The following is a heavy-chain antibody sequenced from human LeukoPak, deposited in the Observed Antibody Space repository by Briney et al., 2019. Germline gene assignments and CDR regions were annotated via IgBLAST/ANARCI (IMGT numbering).Heavy chain of an antibody. J-gene: IGHJ4*02. CDR2: LNGDGTYT. Sequence: GGSLRLSCAASGFTFSSYWMHWVRQAPGKGLVYISRLNGDGTYTNYADSVKGRFTISRDNAKNTPYLQMNSLRAEDTAVYYCARDHYGYNSTVYWGQGTLVTVSS. V-gene: IGHV3-74*01. D-gene: IGHD5-24*01. CDR3: ARDHYGYNSTVY. CDR1: GFTFSSYW.